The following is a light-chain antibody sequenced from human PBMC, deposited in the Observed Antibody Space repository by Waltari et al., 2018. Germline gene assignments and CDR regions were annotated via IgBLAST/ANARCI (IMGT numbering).Light chain of an antibody. V-gene: IGLV3-19*01. CDR1: ILRTYY. Sequence: SSDLTQDPDVSVALGQTVRITCQGDILRTYYGKWCRQKPGQAPELVIYGKNNRPSGIPDRVSASSSENTASLIITGAQAEDEADYYCSSRELSGHVVFGGGTRLTVL. CDR3: SSRELSGHVV. CDR2: GKN. J-gene: IGLJ2*01.